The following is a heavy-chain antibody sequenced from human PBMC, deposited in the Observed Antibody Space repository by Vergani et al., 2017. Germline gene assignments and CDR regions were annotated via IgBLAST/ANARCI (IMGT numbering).Heavy chain of an antibody. V-gene: IGHV3-23*01. CDR2: ISGSGGFT. CDR3: AKDNVPGYYDSSGYPNIYFDS. Sequence: EVQLLESGGNLVQPGGSLRLSCAASGFTFTNFAMTWVRQAPGEGLEWVSGISGSGGFTYYADSVKGRFTISRDNSKNTMFLQMNNLRAEDTAVYYCAKDNVPGYYDSSGYPNIYFDSWGQGTLVTVSS. CDR1: GFTFTNFA. D-gene: IGHD3-22*01. J-gene: IGHJ4*02.